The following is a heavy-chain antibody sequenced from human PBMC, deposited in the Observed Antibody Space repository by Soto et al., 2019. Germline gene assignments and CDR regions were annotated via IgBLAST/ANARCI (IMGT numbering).Heavy chain of an antibody. CDR3: TTVWVPDY. D-gene: IGHD1-26*01. Sequence: QPGGSLRLSCAASGFPFTGYAMSWVRQAPGKGLEWVSAISGQGDATFYADSVKGRFTISRDNSKNTLYLHMNSLRAEDTAVYYCTTVWVPDYWGQGTLVTVSS. J-gene: IGHJ4*02. CDR2: ISGQGDAT. V-gene: IGHV3-23*01. CDR1: GFPFTGYA.